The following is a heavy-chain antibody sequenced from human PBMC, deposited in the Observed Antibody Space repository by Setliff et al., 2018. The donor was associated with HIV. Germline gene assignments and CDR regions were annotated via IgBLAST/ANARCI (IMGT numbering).Heavy chain of an antibody. CDR3: ARAKSLVRGVNYFDY. CDR2: IYYSGST. CDR1: GGSISSGGYY. Sequence: ASETLSLTCTVSGGSISSGGYYWSWIRQHPGKGLEWLGFIYYSGSTYHNQSLKSRVTISVDTSKNQFSLKLNSVTAADTAVYYCARAKSLVRGVNYFDYWGQGTLVTVSS. J-gene: IGHJ4*02. V-gene: IGHV4-31*03. D-gene: IGHD3-10*01.